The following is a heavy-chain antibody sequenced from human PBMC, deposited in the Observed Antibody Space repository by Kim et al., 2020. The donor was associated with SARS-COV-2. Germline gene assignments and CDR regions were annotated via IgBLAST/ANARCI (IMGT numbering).Heavy chain of an antibody. Sequence: VKGRFTISRDNAKNSLYLKMNSLRAEDTAVYYCARDAPYDFWSGYQTLDYCGQGTLVTVSS. CDR3: ARDAPYDFWSGYQTLDY. J-gene: IGHJ4*02. V-gene: IGHV3-21*01. D-gene: IGHD3-3*01.